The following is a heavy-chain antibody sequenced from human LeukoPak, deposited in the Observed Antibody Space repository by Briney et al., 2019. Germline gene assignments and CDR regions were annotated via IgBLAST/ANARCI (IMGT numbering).Heavy chain of an antibody. J-gene: IGHJ5*02. Sequence: PGGSLRLSCAASGFTFSSFGMHWVRQAPGKGLEWAAVIWYDASNKYYVDSVKGRFTISRDNSKNTLYLQMNSLRDDDTAVYYCVRGVGVSRFNYLDPWGQGTLVIVSS. CDR2: IWYDASNK. CDR3: VRGVGVSRFNYLDP. V-gene: IGHV3-33*01. CDR1: GFTFSSFG. D-gene: IGHD1-7*01.